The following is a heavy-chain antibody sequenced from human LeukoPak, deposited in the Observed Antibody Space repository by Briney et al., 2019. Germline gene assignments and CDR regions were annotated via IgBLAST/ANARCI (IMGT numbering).Heavy chain of an antibody. Sequence: PAGTLSLTCAVSGYTIGSYYWTWIRQAPGKGLEWIGDISYSGSTNYNPSLKRRGTISANTTKKHFSLKLTSVTGADAAICYYSKAISSGFLDYWGLGTLVTVSS. CDR3: SKAISSGFLDY. CDR2: ISYSGST. CDR1: GYTIGSYY. J-gene: IGHJ4*02. D-gene: IGHD3-3*01. V-gene: IGHV4-59*01.